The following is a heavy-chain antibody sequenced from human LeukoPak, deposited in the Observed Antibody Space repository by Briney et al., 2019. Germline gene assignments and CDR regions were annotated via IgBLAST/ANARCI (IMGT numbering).Heavy chain of an antibody. CDR2: VKSRSAGETT. CDR1: GLSVSNDW. CDR3: TLIQGWGSGSYYRDF. D-gene: IGHD3-10*01. Sequence: GGSQRLSCAASGLSVSNDWMSWVRQAPGKGLEWVARVKSRSAGETTDYAAPVKGRFTISRDDSKNTLYLQMNSLKTEDTAVYYCTLIQGWGSGSYYRDFWGQGTLVTVSS. V-gene: IGHV3-15*01. J-gene: IGHJ4*02.